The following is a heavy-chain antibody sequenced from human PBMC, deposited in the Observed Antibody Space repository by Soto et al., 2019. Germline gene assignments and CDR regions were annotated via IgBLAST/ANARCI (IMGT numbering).Heavy chain of an antibody. V-gene: IGHV4-59*01. CDR1: GGSISSYY. J-gene: IGHJ4*02. Sequence: QVQLQESGPGLVKPSETLSLTCTVSGGSISSYYWSWIRQPPGKGLEWIGYIYYSGSTNYNPSLKSRVTISVDTSKNQFSLKLSSVTAADTAVYYCASIWFGELLRDWGQGTLVTVSS. D-gene: IGHD3-10*01. CDR3: ASIWFGELLRD. CDR2: IYYSGST.